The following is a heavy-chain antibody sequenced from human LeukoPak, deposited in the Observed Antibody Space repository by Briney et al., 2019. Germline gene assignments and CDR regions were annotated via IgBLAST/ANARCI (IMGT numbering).Heavy chain of an antibody. CDR3: ASTVEMATRGPFDY. J-gene: IGHJ4*02. V-gene: IGHV3-21*01. CDR1: GFTFSSYS. CDR2: ISSSSSYI. Sequence: GGSLRLSCAPSGFTFSSYSMNWVRQAPGKGLEWVSSISSSSSYIYYAGSVKGRFTISRDNAKNSLYLQVNSLRAEDTAVYYCASTVEMATRGPFDYWGQGTLVTVSS. D-gene: IGHD5-24*01.